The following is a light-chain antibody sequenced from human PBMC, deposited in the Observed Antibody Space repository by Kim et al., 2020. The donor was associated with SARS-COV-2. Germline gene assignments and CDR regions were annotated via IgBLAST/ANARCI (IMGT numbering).Light chain of an antibody. Sequence: DIVMTQSPLSLPVTXGEPASISCRSSQSLLHSNGYNYLDWYLQKPGQSPQLLIYLGSNRASGVPDRFSGSGSGTDFTLKISRVEAEDVGVYYCMQALQTPRFTFGPGTKVDIK. CDR2: LGS. V-gene: IGKV2-28*01. CDR1: QSLLHSNGYNY. CDR3: MQALQTPRFT. J-gene: IGKJ3*01.